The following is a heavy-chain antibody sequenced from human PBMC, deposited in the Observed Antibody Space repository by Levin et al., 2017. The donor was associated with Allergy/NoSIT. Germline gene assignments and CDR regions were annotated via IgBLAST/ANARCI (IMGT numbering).Heavy chain of an antibody. J-gene: IGHJ6*02. CDR2: MFSGGRT. Sequence: HSGGSLRLSCAASGFSVSNNYMTWVRQAPGRGLEWVSVMFSGGRTYYADSVKGRFTISRDNSKNTLYLQMNSLKAEDTAVYYCVRERVVLSFSYGMDVWGQGTTVSVSS. D-gene: IGHD3-3*01. CDR3: VRERVVLSFSYGMDV. CDR1: GFSVSNNY. V-gene: IGHV3-53*01.